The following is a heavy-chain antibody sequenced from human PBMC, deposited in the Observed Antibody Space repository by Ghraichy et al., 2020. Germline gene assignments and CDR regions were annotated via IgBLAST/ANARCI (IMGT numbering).Heavy chain of an antibody. CDR3: AREGNYYDTSGYDYYFDY. D-gene: IGHD3-22*01. J-gene: IGHJ4*02. CDR2: IYYSGST. V-gene: IGHV4-30-4*01. CDR1: GGSISSGDYY. Sequence: SETLSLTCTVSGGSISSGDYYWSWIRQPPGKGLEWIGYIYYSGSTSYNPSLKSRVTISVDTLKNQFSLKLSSVTAADTAVYFCAREGNYYDTSGYDYYFDYWGQGTLVIVSS.